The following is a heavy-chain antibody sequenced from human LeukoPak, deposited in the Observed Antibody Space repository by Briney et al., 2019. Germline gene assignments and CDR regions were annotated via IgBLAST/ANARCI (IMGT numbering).Heavy chain of an antibody. CDR2: VSSTGSTK. CDR1: GFTFSIYE. Sequence: PGGSLRLSCAASGFTFSIYEMYWVRQVPGKGLEWVSYVSSTGSTKYYADSVRGRFTISRDNAKNSLYLQMNSLRAEDTAVYYCATLTVASPFDYWGQGALVTVSS. V-gene: IGHV3-48*03. CDR3: ATLTVASPFDY. D-gene: IGHD5-12*01. J-gene: IGHJ4*02.